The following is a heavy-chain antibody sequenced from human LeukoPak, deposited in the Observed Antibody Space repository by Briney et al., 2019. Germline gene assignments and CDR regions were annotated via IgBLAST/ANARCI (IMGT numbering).Heavy chain of an antibody. CDR2: IHYIGST. CDR3: ATSVYSSGWHPFFDY. D-gene: IGHD6-19*01. V-gene: IGHV4-39*02. J-gene: IGHJ4*02. CDR1: GDSISNHNYF. Sequence: SETLSLTCTVSGDSISNHNYFWGWIRQPPRKGLEWIGSIHYIGSTYFNLSLKSRFTVSVDTSKNHFSLKLSSVTAADTAVYYCATSVYSSGWHPFFDYCGAGAPVTVSS.